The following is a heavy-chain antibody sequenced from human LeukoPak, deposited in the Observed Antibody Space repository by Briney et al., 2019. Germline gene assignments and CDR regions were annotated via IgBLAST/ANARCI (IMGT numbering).Heavy chain of an antibody. CDR1: GYTFAGYY. CDR3: ARGLGYCSSTSCPNFDY. Sequence: ASVTVSRKASGYTFAGYYMHWVRQAPGQGLEWMGWINPNRGGTNYAQKFQGRVTMTRDPSISTAYMELSRLRSDDTAVYYCARGLGYCSSTSCPNFDYWGQGTLVTVSS. V-gene: IGHV1-2*02. CDR2: INPNRGGT. J-gene: IGHJ4*02. D-gene: IGHD2-2*01.